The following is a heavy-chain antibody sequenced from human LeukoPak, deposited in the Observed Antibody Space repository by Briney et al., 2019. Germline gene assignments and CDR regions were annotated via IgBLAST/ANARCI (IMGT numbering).Heavy chain of an antibody. CDR2: IYYSGST. V-gene: IGHV4-59*01. J-gene: IGHJ6*03. D-gene: IGHD6-13*01. CDR1: GGSISSYY. CDR3: AILTGAADYYYYYYMDV. Sequence: SETLSLTCTVSGGSISSYYWSWIRQPPGKGLEWIGYIYYSGSTNYNPSLKSRVTISVDTSKNRFSLKLSSVTAADTAVYYCAILTGAADYYYYYYMDVWGKGTTVTVSS.